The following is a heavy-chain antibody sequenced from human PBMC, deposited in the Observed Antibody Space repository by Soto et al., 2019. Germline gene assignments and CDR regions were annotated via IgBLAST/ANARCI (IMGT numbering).Heavy chain of an antibody. Sequence: GASVKVSCKASGYTFTNHHMHCVRQSPGQGPEWVGIINPSGANAGYAQKFQGRVTMTRDTSTSTVYMELSSLRSDDTAVYYCAREPVLRYFDWSGGLDFDYWGQGTLVTVSS. CDR3: AREPVLRYFDWSGGLDFDY. D-gene: IGHD3-9*01. CDR1: GYTFTNHH. J-gene: IGHJ4*02. V-gene: IGHV1-46*01. CDR2: INPSGANA.